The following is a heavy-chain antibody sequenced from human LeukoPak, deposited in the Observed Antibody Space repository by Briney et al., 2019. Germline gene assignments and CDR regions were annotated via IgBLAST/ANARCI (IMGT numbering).Heavy chain of an antibody. V-gene: IGHV4-59*08. J-gene: IGHJ4*02. CDR2: IYYTGST. CDR1: GGSITSYY. D-gene: IGHD3-22*01. CDR3: ASSYFYDGNRYFDY. Sequence: PSETLSLTCNVSGGSITSYYWNWIRQPPGKGLEWIGYIYYTGSTNSNPSLKSRLTISLDTSKKQFSLKLSSVTAADTAIYYCASSYFYDGNRYFDYWGQGALVTVPS.